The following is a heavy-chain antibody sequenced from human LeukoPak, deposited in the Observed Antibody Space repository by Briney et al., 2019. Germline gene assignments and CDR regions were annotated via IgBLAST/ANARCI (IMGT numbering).Heavy chain of an antibody. J-gene: IGHJ6*03. CDR3: AKSISSLWRYYYYYMDV. D-gene: IGHD6-13*01. CDR2: ISDTGNT. CDR1: GFTLSSYA. Sequence: GGSLRLSCAASGFTLSSYAMSWVRQAPGKGLEWVSAISDTGNTYHADSVKGRFTISRDNSKNTLYLQMNSLRAEDTAVYYCAKSISSLWRYYYYYMDVWGKGTTVTVSS. V-gene: IGHV3-23*01.